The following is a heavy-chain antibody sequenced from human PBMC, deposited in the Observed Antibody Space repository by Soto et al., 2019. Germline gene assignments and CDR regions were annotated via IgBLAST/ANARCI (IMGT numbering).Heavy chain of an antibody. V-gene: IGHV4-59*01. CDR2: IYYSGST. J-gene: IGHJ6*02. CDR3: ARKKRATVNYYYYYGMDV. CDR1: GGSIISYY. Sequence: SETLSLTCTVSGGSIISYYWSWILQPPGKGLEWIGYIYYSGSTNYNPSLKSRVTISVDTSKNQFSLKLSSVTAADTAVYYCARKKRATVNYYYYYGMDVWGQGTTVTVSS. D-gene: IGHD4-17*01.